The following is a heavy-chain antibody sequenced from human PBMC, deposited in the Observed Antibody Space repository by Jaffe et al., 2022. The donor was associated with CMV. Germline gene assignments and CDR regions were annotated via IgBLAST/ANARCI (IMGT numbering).Heavy chain of an antibody. D-gene: IGHD2-15*01. CDR1: GYIFTDYF. CDR2: INPANGNA. J-gene: IGHJ5*02. Sequence: QIQLVQSGAEVQKPGASVKLFCEPSGYIFTDYFIHWMRQAPGHRLEWMGGINPANGNAEYSQKFQGRVTITRDTSARIVYMEMRNLASEDTAVYFCARDLKPHWRDTVVGFDPWGQGTQVTVSS. CDR3: ARDLKPHWRDTVVGFDP. V-gene: IGHV1-3*01.